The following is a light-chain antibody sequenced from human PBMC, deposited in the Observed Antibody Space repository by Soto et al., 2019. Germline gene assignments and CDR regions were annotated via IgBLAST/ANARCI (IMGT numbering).Light chain of an antibody. J-gene: IGKJ1*01. Sequence: DIQMTQSPSSLSASVGDTVTITCRASQGIIDYLAWYQQRPGKVPKLLIYAASTLPTGVPSRFSGSGAGTDFTLTISSLQPEEVGSYYCQKYDTAPQTFGQGTRVEIK. CDR1: QGIIDY. V-gene: IGKV1-27*01. CDR3: QKYDTAPQT. CDR2: AAS.